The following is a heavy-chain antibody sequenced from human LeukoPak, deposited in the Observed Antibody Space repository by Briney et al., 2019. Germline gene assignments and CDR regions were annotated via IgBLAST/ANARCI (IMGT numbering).Heavy chain of an antibody. CDR2: IYSGGST. J-gene: IGHJ4*02. CDR3: ARDLMSTGQY. V-gene: IGHV3-53*01. CDR1: GFTVSSNY. D-gene: IGHD5/OR15-5a*01. Sequence: GGSLRLSCAASGFTVSSNYMNWVRQAPGKGLEWVSVIYSGGSTFYADSVEGRFTISRDNAKNSLYLQMNSLRDEDTAVYYCARDLMSTGQYWGQGTLVTVSS.